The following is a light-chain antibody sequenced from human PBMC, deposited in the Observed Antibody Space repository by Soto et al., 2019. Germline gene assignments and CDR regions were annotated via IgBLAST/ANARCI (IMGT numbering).Light chain of an antibody. Sequence: QSVLTQPPSASETPGQRVTISCSGSYPNIGRNYVCWYQQFPGTAPKLLIYGNNQRPSGVPDRFSGSKSGTSASLAISGLRSEDEADYYCAVWDNSLSGYVFGTGTKVT. V-gene: IGLV1-47*02. CDR1: YPNIGRNY. CDR2: GNN. CDR3: AVWDNSLSGYV. J-gene: IGLJ1*01.